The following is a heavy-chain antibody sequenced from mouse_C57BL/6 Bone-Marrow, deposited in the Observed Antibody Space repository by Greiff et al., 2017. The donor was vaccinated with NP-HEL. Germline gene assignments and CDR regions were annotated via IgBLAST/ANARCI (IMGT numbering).Heavy chain of an antibody. V-gene: IGHV1-81*01. Sequence: VKLQESGAELARPGASVKLSCKASGYTFRSYGISWVKQRTGQGLEWIGEIYPRSGNTYYNEKFKGKATLTADKSSSTAYMELRRLTSEDSAVYFCATGARRGYFDFWGQGTTLTVSS. CDR2: IYPRSGNT. CDR1: GYTFRSYG. D-gene: IGHD4-1*01. CDR3: ATGARRGYFDF. J-gene: IGHJ2*01.